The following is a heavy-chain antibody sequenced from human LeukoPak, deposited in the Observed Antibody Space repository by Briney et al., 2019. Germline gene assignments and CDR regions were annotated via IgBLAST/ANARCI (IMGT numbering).Heavy chain of an antibody. Sequence: SETLSLTCAVSGGSFSNYYWTWIRQSPGKGLEWIGEINHSGTTVYSPSLKSRVTMSVDTSKTQVSLNVTSVTAADTAIYYCARVPPEVSNNNECYDACDIWGQGTVVTVSS. CDR1: GGSFSNYY. J-gene: IGHJ3*02. D-gene: IGHD2-8*01. CDR3: ARVPPEVSNNNECYDACDI. CDR2: INHSGTT. V-gene: IGHV4-34*01.